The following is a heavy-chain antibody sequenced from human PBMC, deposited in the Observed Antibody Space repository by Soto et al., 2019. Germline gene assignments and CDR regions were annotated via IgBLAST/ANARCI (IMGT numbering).Heavy chain of an antibody. CDR2: INHSGST. J-gene: IGHJ4*02. Sequence: SETLTLTCAVSGGSISSSNWWSWVRQPPGKGLEWIGEINHSGSTNYNPSLKSRVTISVDTSKNQFSLKLSSVTAADTAVYYCARSDGRYWGQGTLVTVSS. CDR1: GGSISSSNW. V-gene: IGHV4-4*02. CDR3: ARSDGRY.